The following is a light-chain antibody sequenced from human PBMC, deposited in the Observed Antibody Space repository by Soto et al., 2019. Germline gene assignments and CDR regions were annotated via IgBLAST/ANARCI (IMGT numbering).Light chain of an antibody. CDR3: NSYTSSNNYV. V-gene: IGLV2-14*03. J-gene: IGLJ1*01. Sequence: QSVLSHPASVCWSPGHSITISCTGTNSDIGLYDYVSWYQQHPGEAPKLMIYEVTNRPAGVSNRFSGSKSGNTASLTISGLQAEEEADYYCNSYTSSNNYVFGTGTKVTAL. CDR1: NSDIGLYDY. CDR2: EVT.